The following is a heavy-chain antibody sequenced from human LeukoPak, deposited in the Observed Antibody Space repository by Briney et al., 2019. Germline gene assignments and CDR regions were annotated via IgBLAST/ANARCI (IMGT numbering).Heavy chain of an antibody. CDR1: GGSISSGDYY. CDR3: ARETRIMITFGGVNPSDY. Sequence: SETLSLTCTVSGGSISSGDYYWSWIRQPPGKGLEWIGYIYYSGSTYYNPSLKSRVTISLDTSKNQFSLKLSSVTAADTAVYYCARETRIMITFGGVNPSDYWGQGTLVTVSS. D-gene: IGHD3-16*01. J-gene: IGHJ4*02. CDR2: IYYSGST. V-gene: IGHV4-30-4*08.